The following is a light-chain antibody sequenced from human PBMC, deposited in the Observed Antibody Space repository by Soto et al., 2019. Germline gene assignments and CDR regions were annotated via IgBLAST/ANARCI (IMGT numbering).Light chain of an antibody. Sequence: QSVLTQPPSVSAAPGQKVTISCSGSSSNVGNNIVSWYQQLPGAVPKLLIYANDKRPSGIPDRFSGSKTGTSATLGITGLQTGDEADYYCATWDTSLSAVVFGGGTKLTVL. J-gene: IGLJ3*02. CDR2: AND. V-gene: IGLV1-51*01. CDR1: SSNVGNNI. CDR3: ATWDTSLSAVV.